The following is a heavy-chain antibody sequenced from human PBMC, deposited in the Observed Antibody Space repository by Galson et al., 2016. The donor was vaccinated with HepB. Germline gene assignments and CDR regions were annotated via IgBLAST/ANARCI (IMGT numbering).Heavy chain of an antibody. CDR3: ARGRGRGWDKPPYF. V-gene: IGHV4-59*02. CDR2: IYYSGRT. Sequence: SETLSLTCAVSGGSVSSYPWTWVRQPPGKGLEWIGHIYYSGRTTYSPSLNTRVTISLDTSKNQVSLKLASVTAADTAVYFCARGRGRGWDKPPYFWGQGSLVAVSS. CDR1: GGSVSSYP. D-gene: IGHD6-19*01. J-gene: IGHJ4*02.